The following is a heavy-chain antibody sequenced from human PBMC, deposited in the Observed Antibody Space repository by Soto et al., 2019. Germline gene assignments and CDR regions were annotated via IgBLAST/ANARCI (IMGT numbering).Heavy chain of an antibody. D-gene: IGHD5-12*01. CDR3: ARDQSGYDSYHYYGMDV. Sequence: PSETLSLTCAVSGYSISSGYYWGWIRQPPGKGLEWIGSIYHSGSTYYNPSLKSRVTISVDTSKNQFSLKLSSVTAADTAVYYCARDQSGYDSYHYYGMDVWGQGTTVTVSS. CDR1: GYSISSGYY. CDR2: IYHSGST. V-gene: IGHV4-38-2*02. J-gene: IGHJ6*02.